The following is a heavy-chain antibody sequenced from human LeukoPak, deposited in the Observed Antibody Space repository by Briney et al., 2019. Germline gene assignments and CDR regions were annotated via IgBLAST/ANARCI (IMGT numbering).Heavy chain of an antibody. CDR1: GFTFSSYG. CDR3: ARDDSYYYDSSGYY. CDR2: ISYDGSNK. J-gene: IGHJ4*02. Sequence: PGGSLRLSCAASGFTFSSYGMHWVRQAPGKGLEWVAVISYDGSNKYYADSVKGRFTISRDNSKNTLYLQMNSLRAEDTAVYYCARDDSYYYDSSGYYWGQGTLVTVSS. V-gene: IGHV3-30*03. D-gene: IGHD3-22*01.